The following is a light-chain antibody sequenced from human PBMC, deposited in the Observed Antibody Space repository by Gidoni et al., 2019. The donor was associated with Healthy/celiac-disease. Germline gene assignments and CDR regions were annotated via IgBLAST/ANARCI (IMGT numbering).Light chain of an antibody. V-gene: IGKV3-15*01. CDR3: QQYNNWLVT. J-gene: IGKJ3*01. CDR2: GAS. Sequence: EIVMTQSPATLSVSPGERATLACRASQSVSSNLAWYQQKPGQAPRLLIYGASTRATGIPARFSGSGSGTEFTLTISSLQSEDVAVYYCQQYNNWLVTFGPGTKVDIK. CDR1: QSVSSN.